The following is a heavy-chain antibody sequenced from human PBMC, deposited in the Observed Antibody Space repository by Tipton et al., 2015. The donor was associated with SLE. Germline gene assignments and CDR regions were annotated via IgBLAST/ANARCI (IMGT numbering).Heavy chain of an antibody. V-gene: IGHV4-59*01. CDR2: IYYSGST. Sequence: TLSLTCTVSGGSISSYYWSWIRQPPGKGLEWIGYIYYSGSTNYSPSLKSRVTISVDTSKNQFSLKLSSVTAADTAVYYCARGGHLYSGGFDYWGQGTLVTVSS. D-gene: IGHD1-26*01. J-gene: IGHJ4*02. CDR1: GGSISSYY. CDR3: ARGGHLYSGGFDY.